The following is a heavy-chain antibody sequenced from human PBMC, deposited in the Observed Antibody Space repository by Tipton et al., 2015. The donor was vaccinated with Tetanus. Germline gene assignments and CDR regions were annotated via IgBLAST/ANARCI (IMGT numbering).Heavy chain of an antibody. V-gene: IGHV3-30*18. D-gene: IGHD3-10*01. CDR3: AKCLVFQSSVRGRLSGMDV. CDR2: VSYDGSEK. Sequence: QLVQSGGGVVQPGGSLRLSCAASGFIFSSFGMHWVRQVPGKGLEWVAVVSYDGSEKEYAAAVKGRFTVSRDNSKDTVYLEMKSLRTEATAVYYCAKCLVFQSSVRGRLSGMDVWGQGTAVTVSS. CDR1: GFIFSSFG. J-gene: IGHJ6*02.